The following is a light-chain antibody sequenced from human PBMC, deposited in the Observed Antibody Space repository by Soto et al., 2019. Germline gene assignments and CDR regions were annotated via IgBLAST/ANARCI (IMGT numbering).Light chain of an antibody. CDR2: GAS. V-gene: IGKV3D-15*01. J-gene: IGKJ3*01. CDR3: QQYNSWTPLFT. Sequence: EIVMTQSPAILSLSPGETATLSCRASQSIATNLAWYQQRPGQAPRLLIYGASTRATDVPARFSGSVSGTEFILSLTRLQSEDFAVYYCQQYNSWTPLFTFGPGTTLDI. CDR1: QSIATN.